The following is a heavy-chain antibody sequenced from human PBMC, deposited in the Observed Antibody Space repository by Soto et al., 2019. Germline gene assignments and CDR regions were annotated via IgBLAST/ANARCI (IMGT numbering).Heavy chain of an antibody. CDR1: GFTFDDYA. J-gene: IGHJ4*02. D-gene: IGHD6-13*01. V-gene: IGHV3-9*01. CDR3: AKDTRIAAAGTGGPLDY. CDR2: ISWNSGSI. Sequence: GGSLRLSCAASGFTFDDYAMHWVRQAPGKGLKWVSGISWNSGSIGYAESVKGRFTISRDNAKNSLYLQMNSLRAEDTALYYCAKDTRIAAAGTGGPLDYWGQGTLVTVSS.